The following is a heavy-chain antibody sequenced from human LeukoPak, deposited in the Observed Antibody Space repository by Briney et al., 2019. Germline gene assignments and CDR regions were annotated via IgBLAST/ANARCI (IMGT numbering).Heavy chain of an antibody. D-gene: IGHD6-19*01. CDR1: GGSISSSSYY. J-gene: IGHJ4*02. Sequence: PSETLSLTCSVSGGSISSSSYYWGWIRQPPGKGLEWIGSIYYTGSTYYKPSLKSRVTISLDTSKKKFFLRLSSVTAADTAVYYCARDLSLFVAGPVGYWGQGTRVTVSS. CDR2: IYYTGST. V-gene: IGHV4-39*07. CDR3: ARDLSLFVAGPVGY.